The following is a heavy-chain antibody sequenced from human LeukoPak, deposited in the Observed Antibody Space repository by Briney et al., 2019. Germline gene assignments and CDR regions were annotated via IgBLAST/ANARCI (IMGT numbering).Heavy chain of an antibody. CDR2: INHSVST. J-gene: IGHJ4*02. Sequence: SSETLSLTCAVYGGSFSGYYWSWIRQPPGKGLEWIGEINHSVSTNYNPSLKSRVTISVDTSKNQFSLKLSSVTAADTAVYYCARGLRRYSSGWYTFYFDYWGQGTLVTVSS. CDR3: ARGLRRYSSGWYTFYFDY. CDR1: GGSFSGYY. V-gene: IGHV4-34*01. D-gene: IGHD6-19*01.